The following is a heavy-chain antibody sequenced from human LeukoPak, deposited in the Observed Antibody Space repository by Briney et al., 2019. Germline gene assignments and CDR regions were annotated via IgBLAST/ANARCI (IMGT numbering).Heavy chain of an antibody. CDR3: ARAGDYVWGSYPHGMDV. Sequence: PGRSLRLSCAASGFTFSSYGMHWVRQAPGKGLEWVSSISSSSSHIYYADSVKRRFTISRDNAKNSLYLHMNSLRAEDTAVYYCARAGDYVWGSYPHGMDVWGQGTTVTVSS. V-gene: IGHV3-21*01. J-gene: IGHJ6*02. D-gene: IGHD3-16*02. CDR1: GFTFSSYG. CDR2: ISSSSSHI.